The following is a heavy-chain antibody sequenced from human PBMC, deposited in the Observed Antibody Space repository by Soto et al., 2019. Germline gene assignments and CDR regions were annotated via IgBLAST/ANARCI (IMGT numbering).Heavy chain of an antibody. CDR1: GGTFSSYA. CDR2: IIPIFGTA. CDR3: ARAGDYDFWSGYSNDAFDI. D-gene: IGHD3-3*01. Sequence: GASVKVSCKASGGTFSSYAISWVRQAPGQGREWMGGIIPIFGTANYAQKFQGRVTITADESTSTAYMELSSLRSEDTAVYYCARAGDYDFWSGYSNDAFDIWGQGTMVTVSS. V-gene: IGHV1-69*13. J-gene: IGHJ3*02.